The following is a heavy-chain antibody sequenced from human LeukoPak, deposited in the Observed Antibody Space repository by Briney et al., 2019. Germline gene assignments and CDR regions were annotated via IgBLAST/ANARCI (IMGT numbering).Heavy chain of an antibody. CDR2: ISGSGGST. Sequence: HPGGSLRLSCAASGFTFSSYAMSWVRRAPGKGLEWVSAISGSGGSTYYADSVKGRFTISRDNSRNTLYLQMNSLRAEDTAVYYCAKDPVSFNGVFDYWGQGTLVTVSS. J-gene: IGHJ4*02. CDR3: AKDPVSFNGVFDY. CDR1: GFTFSSYA. D-gene: IGHD2-8*01. V-gene: IGHV3-23*01.